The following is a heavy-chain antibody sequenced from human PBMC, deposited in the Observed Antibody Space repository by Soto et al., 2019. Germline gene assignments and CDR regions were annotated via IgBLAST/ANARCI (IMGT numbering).Heavy chain of an antibody. J-gene: IGHJ6*03. CDR2: ISASSSTI. V-gene: IGHV3-48*01. CDR1: GFTFSSYS. CDR3: ARLRYFDFYYYMDV. Sequence: GGSLRLSCAASGFTFSSYSMNWVRQAPGKGLEWVSYISASSSTIYYADSVKGRFTISRDNAKNSLYLQMNSLRAEDTAVYYCARLRYFDFYYYMDVWGKGTTVTVSS. D-gene: IGHD3-9*01.